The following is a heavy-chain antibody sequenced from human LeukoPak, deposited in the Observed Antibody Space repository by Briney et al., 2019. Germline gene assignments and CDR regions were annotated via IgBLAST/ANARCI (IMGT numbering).Heavy chain of an antibody. J-gene: IGHJ4*02. D-gene: IGHD3-22*01. Sequence: SETLSLTCAVYGGSFSGYYWSWIRQPPGKGLEWIGEINHSGSTNYNPSLKSRVTISVDTSKNQFSLKLSSVTAADTAVYYCARVPTASYYYDSSGYQRYYFDYWGQGTLVTVSS. CDR1: GGSFSGYY. CDR3: ARVPTASYYYDSSGYQRYYFDY. CDR2: INHSGST. V-gene: IGHV4-34*01.